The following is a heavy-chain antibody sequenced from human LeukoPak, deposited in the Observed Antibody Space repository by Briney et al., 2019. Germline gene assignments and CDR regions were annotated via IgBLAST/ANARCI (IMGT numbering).Heavy chain of an antibody. CDR1: GYTSTSYY. D-gene: IGHD2-15*01. Sequence: ASVKVSCKASGYTSTSYYMHWVRQAPGQGLEWMGIINPSGGSTSYAQKFQGRVTMTRDTSTSTVYMELSSLRSEDTAVYYCARGYCSGGSCYDWFDPWGQGTLVTVSS. CDR2: INPSGGST. J-gene: IGHJ5*02. CDR3: ARGYCSGGSCYDWFDP. V-gene: IGHV1-46*01.